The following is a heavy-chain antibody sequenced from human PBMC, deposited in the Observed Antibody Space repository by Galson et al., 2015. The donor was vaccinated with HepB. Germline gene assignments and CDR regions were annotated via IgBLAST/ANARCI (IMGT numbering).Heavy chain of an antibody. V-gene: IGHV3-30*18. J-gene: IGHJ4*02. CDR3: AKDPRRYCSSTSCYLYYFDY. Sequence: SLRLACAASGFTFSSYGMHWVRQAPGKGLEWVAVISYDGSNKYYADSVKGRFTISRDNPKNTLYLQMNSLRAEDTAVYYCAKDPRRYCSSTSCYLYYFDYWGQGTLVTVSS. D-gene: IGHD2-2*01. CDR1: GFTFSSYG. CDR2: ISYDGSNK.